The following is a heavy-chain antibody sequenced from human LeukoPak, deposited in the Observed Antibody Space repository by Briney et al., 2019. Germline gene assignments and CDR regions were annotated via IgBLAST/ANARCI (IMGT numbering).Heavy chain of an antibody. Sequence: SETLSLTCTVSGGSISSSSYYWGWIRQPPGKGLEWIGSIYYSGSTYYNPSLKSRVTISVDTSKNQCSLKLSSVTAADTAVYYCVRSNAGESYYFDYWGQGTLVTVSS. V-gene: IGHV4-39*01. CDR1: GGSISSSSYY. D-gene: IGHD2/OR15-2a*01. J-gene: IGHJ4*02. CDR2: IYYSGST. CDR3: VRSNAGESYYFDY.